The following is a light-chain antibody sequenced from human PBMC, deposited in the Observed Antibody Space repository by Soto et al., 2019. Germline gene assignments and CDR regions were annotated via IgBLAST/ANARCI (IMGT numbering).Light chain of an antibody. CDR2: WAS. Sequence: DIVMTQSPDSLAVSLGERATINCKSSQSGLSSSNTKIYLAWYQQKPGQPPKLLIYWASTRESGVPDRFSGSGSETDFTLTISRLQAEDVAVYYCQQYYSSQFTFCPGNRVDIK. V-gene: IGKV4-1*01. CDR1: QSGLSSSNTKIY. J-gene: IGKJ3*01. CDR3: QQYYSSQFT.